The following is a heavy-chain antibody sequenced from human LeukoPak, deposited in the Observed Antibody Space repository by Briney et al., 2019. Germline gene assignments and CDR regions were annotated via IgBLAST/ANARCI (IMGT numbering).Heavy chain of an antibody. CDR2: MNPNSGNT. Sequence: GASVKVSCKASGGTFRSYAINWVRQAPGHGLEWMGWMNPNSGNTGYAQKFQGRVTITRNTSISTAYMELSSLRSEDTAVYYCARLGVVINHDAFDIWGQGTMVTVSS. J-gene: IGHJ3*02. CDR3: ARLGVVINHDAFDI. V-gene: IGHV1-8*03. CDR1: GGTFRSYA. D-gene: IGHD3-3*01.